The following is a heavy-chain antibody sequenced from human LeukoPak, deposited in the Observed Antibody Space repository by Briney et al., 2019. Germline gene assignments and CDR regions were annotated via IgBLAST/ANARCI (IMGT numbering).Heavy chain of an antibody. J-gene: IGHJ4*02. D-gene: IGHD5-12*01. V-gene: IGHV3-53*01. CDR1: GFSVSSNY. CDR3: AREGEYSSSPTDY. CDR2: IYTDGTT. Sequence: GGSLRLSCAASGFSVSSNYMSWVRQAPGKGLDWVSVIYTDGTTYYADSVRGRFTISRDESKNTLHLQMSSLRTDDTAVYYCAREGEYSSSPTDYWGQGTLVTVSS.